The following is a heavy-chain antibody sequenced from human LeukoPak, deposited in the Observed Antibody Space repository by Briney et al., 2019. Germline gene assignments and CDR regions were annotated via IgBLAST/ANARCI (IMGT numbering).Heavy chain of an antibody. CDR3: AKELQGGRTFEY. V-gene: IGHV3-23*01. CDR1: GFTFSSSY. D-gene: IGHD1-1*01. CDR2: ISGSGDIT. J-gene: IGHJ4*02. Sequence: GGSLRLSCAASGFTFSSSYMGWVRQAPGKGLEWVSEISGSGDITFYPDSVKGRFTISRDNSKGTLYMQMNSLRGEDTAVYYCAKELQGGRTFEYWGQGTLVTVSS.